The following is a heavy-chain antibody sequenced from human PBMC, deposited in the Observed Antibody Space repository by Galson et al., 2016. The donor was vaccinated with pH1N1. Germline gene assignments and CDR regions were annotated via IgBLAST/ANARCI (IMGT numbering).Heavy chain of an antibody. Sequence: QSGAEVKKPGESLKISCKGSGYNFASSWIGWVRQMPGKGLEWMGIIYLGGSLVRYSPSFQGQVTISADKSINIVYLQWSSLKDADTARYYCARQNDYGDCLWDSFDIWGQGTMFSVSS. V-gene: IGHV5-51*01. CDR2: IYLGGSLV. CDR1: GYNFASSW. J-gene: IGHJ3*02. CDR3: ARQNDYGDCLWDSFDI. D-gene: IGHD4-17*01.